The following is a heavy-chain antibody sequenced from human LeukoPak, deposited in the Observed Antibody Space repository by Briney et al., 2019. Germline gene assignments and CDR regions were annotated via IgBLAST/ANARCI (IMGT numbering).Heavy chain of an antibody. V-gene: IGHV4-39*01. CDR2: IYYSGST. CDR1: GGSISSSSYY. D-gene: IGHD6-13*01. Sequence: SETLSLTCTVSGGSISSSSYYWGWIRQPPGKGLEWIGSIYYSGSTYYNPSLKSRVTISVDTSKNQFSLKLSSVTAADTAVYYCARPHIAAAGTGWFDPWGQGTLVTVSS. CDR3: ARPHIAAAGTGWFDP. J-gene: IGHJ5*02.